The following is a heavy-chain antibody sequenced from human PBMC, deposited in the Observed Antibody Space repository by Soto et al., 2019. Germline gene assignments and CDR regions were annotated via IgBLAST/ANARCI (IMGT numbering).Heavy chain of an antibody. V-gene: IGHV3-7*03. CDR2: MRQDGSEK. CDR3: ARILCSSNSCYTFEY. CDR1: GFTFSSYW. D-gene: IGHD2-2*02. Sequence: GGSLRLSCAASGFTFSSYWMSCLRQAPGKGLEGVANMRQDGSEKYYVDSVKGRFTISRDNAKNSLYLQMNSLRAEDTAVYYCARILCSSNSCYTFEYWGQGT. J-gene: IGHJ4*02.